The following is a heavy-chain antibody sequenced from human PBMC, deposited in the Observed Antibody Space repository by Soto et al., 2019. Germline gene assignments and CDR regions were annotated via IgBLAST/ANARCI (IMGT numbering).Heavy chain of an antibody. J-gene: IGHJ6*02. CDR1: GFTFRSYG. Sequence: QVQLVESGGGVVQPGRSLRLSCAASGFTFRSYGMHWVRQAPGKGLEWVAVISYDGSNKYYTDSVKGRFTISRDNSKNALYLQVNSLRAEDTAVYYCAREQWLVLRYYGMDVWGQGTTVTVSS. V-gene: IGHV3-30*03. CDR3: AREQWLVLRYYGMDV. CDR2: ISYDGSNK. D-gene: IGHD6-19*01.